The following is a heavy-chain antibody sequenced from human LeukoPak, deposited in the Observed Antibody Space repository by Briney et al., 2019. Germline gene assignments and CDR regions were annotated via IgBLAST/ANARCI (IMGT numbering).Heavy chain of an antibody. CDR2: ISSSSSTI. J-gene: IGHJ4*02. CDR3: ARGLQSSKSGS. CDR1: GFTFSSYS. Sequence: GGSLRLSCAASGFTFSSYSMNWVRQAPGKGLEWVSYISSSSSTIYYADSVKGRFTISRDNAKNSLYLQMDSLRAEDTAVYYCARGLQSSKSGSWGQGTLVTVSS. D-gene: IGHD4-11*01. V-gene: IGHV3-48*01.